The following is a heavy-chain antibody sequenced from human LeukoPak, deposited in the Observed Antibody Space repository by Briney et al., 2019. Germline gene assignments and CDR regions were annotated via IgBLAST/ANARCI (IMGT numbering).Heavy chain of an antibody. J-gene: IGHJ4*02. CDR3: AKWGDYDILTGYYDSDY. D-gene: IGHD3-9*01. V-gene: IGHV3-23*01. CDR1: GFIFSNYA. CDR2: IGGRDGGT. Sequence: PGASLRLSCAASGFIFSNYAMSWVRQAPGKGLEWVSAIGGRDGGTYYADSGKGRFTVSRDDPKNTLYLQMNTLRAEDTAVYYCAKWGDYDILTGYYDSDYWGQGTLVTVSS.